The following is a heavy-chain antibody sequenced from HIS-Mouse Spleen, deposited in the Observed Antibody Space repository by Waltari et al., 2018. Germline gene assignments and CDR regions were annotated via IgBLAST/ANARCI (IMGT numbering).Heavy chain of an antibody. J-gene: IGHJ2*01. CDR2: IYYSGST. D-gene: IGHD6-13*01. CDR3: AREIPYSSSWYDWYFDL. CDR1: GGSTSSSGYY. V-gene: IGHV4-39*07. Sequence: QLQLQESGPGLVKPAATLSRTCPVSGGSTSSSGYYGGRIRQPPGKGLEWIGSIYYSGSTYYNPSLKSRVTISVDTSKNQFSLKLSSVTAADTAVYYCAREIPYSSSWYDWYFDLWGRGTLVTVSS.